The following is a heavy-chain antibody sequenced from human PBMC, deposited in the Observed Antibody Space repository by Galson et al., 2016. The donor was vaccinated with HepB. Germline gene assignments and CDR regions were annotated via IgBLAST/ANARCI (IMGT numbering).Heavy chain of an antibody. CDR1: GYIFHNYA. J-gene: IGHJ4*02. CDR2: INAGNGNT. D-gene: IGHD6-13*01. CDR3: AREHRSSSWYLPY. Sequence: CKASGYIFHNYAMHWVRQAPGQRLEWMGWINAGNGNTKYSQKFQGRVTITRDTSASTAYMDLTSLTSEDTAVYYCAREHRSSSWYLPYWGQGTLVTVSS. V-gene: IGHV1-3*01.